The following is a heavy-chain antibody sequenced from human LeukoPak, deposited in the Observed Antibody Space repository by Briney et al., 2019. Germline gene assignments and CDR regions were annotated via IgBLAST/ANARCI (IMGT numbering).Heavy chain of an antibody. J-gene: IGHJ4*02. V-gene: IGHV3-43*01. Sequence: PGGSLRLFCAASGFTFDDYAMHWVRQAPGKGLEWVALISWEGDTTYYADSVRGRFTISRDNSKNSLYLQMNSLRTEDTAFYYCTRDTDYGSATNYFDSWGQGTLVSVSS. CDR1: GFTFDDYA. D-gene: IGHD3-10*01. CDR3: TRDTDYGSATNYFDS. CDR2: ISWEGDTT.